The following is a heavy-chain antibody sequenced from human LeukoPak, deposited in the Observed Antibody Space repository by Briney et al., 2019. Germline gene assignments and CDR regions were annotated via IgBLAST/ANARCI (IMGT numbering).Heavy chain of an antibody. CDR1: GGSISSYY. Sequence: SETLSLTCTVSGGSISSYYWSWIRQPPGKGLEWIGYIYYSGSTNYNPSLKSRVTISVDTSKNQFSLKLSSVTAADTAVYYCARDRSVDSSGYYYYYYGMDVWGQGTTVTVSS. V-gene: IGHV4-59*01. J-gene: IGHJ6*02. D-gene: IGHD3-22*01. CDR3: ARDRSVDSSGYYYYYYGMDV. CDR2: IYYSGST.